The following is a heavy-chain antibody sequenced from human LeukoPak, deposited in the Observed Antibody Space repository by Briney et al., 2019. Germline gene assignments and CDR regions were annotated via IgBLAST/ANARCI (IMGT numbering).Heavy chain of an antibody. J-gene: IGHJ4*02. D-gene: IGHD3-22*01. V-gene: IGHV3-11*01. Sequence: NPGGSLRLSCAASGFTFSDYYMSWIRQAPGKGLEWVSYISSSGSTIYYADSVKGRFTISRDNAKNSLYLQMNSLRAEDTAVYYCARQSYYYDSSGHYVYYFDYWGQGTLVTVSS. CDR2: ISSSGSTI. CDR3: ARQSYYYDSSGHYVYYFDY. CDR1: GFTFSDYY.